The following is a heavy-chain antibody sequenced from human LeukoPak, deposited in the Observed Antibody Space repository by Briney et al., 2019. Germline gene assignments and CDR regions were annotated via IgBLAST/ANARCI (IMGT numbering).Heavy chain of an antibody. CDR2: IKQDGSGR. CDR3: ATGAGCGY. J-gene: IGHJ4*02. Sequence: PGEPLTLPCAASGFPFSSCGITWVRQAPGKGLEWVANIKQDGSGRNYVDSVKGRFTISRDNAKNSLYLQMNTLRDEDTAVYYCATGAGCGYWGQGTLVTVSS. V-gene: IGHV3-7*03. D-gene: IGHD2-15*01. CDR1: GFPFSSCG.